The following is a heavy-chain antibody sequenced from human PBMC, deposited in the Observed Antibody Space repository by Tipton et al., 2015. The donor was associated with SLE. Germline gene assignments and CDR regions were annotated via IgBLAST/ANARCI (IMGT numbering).Heavy chain of an antibody. CDR1: GGSFSGYY. V-gene: IGHV4-34*01. CDR2: INHSGST. CDR3: ARGEWYFDL. Sequence: TLSLTCAVYGGSFSGYYWSWIRQPPGKGLEWIGEINHSGSTNYNPSLKSRVTISVDTSKNQFSLKLSSVTAADTAVYYCARGEWYFDLWGRGPLVTVSS. J-gene: IGHJ2*01.